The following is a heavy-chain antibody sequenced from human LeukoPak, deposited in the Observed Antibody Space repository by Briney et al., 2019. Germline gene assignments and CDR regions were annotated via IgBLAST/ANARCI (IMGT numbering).Heavy chain of an antibody. CDR1: GASINAYY. CDR3: AQQVVGASNSFDV. D-gene: IGHD6-13*01. CDR2: MSYSGRT. Sequence: SETLSLICNVSGASINAYYWTWIRQSPEKGLEWIVSMSYSGRTDSNPSLKSRVSMSVGPSKSQFSLRLTSVTAADTAIYYCAQQVVGASNSFDVWGQGTFVAVSS. V-gene: IGHV4-59*01. J-gene: IGHJ3*01.